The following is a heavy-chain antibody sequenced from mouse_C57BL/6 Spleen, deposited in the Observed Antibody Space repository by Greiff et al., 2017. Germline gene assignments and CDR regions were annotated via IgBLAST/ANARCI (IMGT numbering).Heavy chain of an antibody. V-gene: IGHV1-26*01. J-gene: IGHJ4*01. CDR3: AGEITTVVAPYYAMDY. CDR1: GYTFTDYY. D-gene: IGHD1-1*01. Sequence: VQLQQSGPELVKPGASVKISCKASGYTFTDYYMNWVKQSHGKSLEWIGDINPNNGGTSYNQKFKGKATLTVDKSSSTAYMELRSLTSEDSAVYYCAGEITTVVAPYYAMDYWGQGTSVTVAS. CDR2: INPNNGGT.